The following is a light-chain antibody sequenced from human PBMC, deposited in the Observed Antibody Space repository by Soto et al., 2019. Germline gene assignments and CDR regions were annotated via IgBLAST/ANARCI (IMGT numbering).Light chain of an antibody. CDR1: QAIKKF. Sequence: DIQLTQSPSSLSASLGDRVTITCRASQAIKKFLAWYHQRPGKVPDLLIYAASTLRSGVPSRFSGNASGTDFSFTISSLQPEDVATYYCQKYDRAPAMFGQGTKVDIK. CDR3: QKYDRAPAM. J-gene: IGKJ1*01. CDR2: AAS. V-gene: IGKV1-27*01.